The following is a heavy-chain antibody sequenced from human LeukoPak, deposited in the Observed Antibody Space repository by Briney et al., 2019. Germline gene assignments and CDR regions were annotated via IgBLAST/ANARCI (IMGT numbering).Heavy chain of an antibody. V-gene: IGHV7-4-1*02. Sequence: ASVTVSCKASGYTFNNFPMNWVRQAPGQGLEWMGWINTNNGNPTYAQGFTGRFVFSLDTSVSTAYLQISSLKTEDTAVYYCARDRGSIDWGQGTLVTVSS. D-gene: IGHD3-10*01. CDR3: ARDRGSID. CDR1: GYTFNNFP. CDR2: INTNNGNP. J-gene: IGHJ4*02.